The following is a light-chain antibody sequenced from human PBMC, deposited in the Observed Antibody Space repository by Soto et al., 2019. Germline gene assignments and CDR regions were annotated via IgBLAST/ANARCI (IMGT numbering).Light chain of an antibody. V-gene: IGLV8-61*01. Sequence: QTVVTQEPSFSVSPGGTVTLTCGLSSGSVSTSYYPSWYQQTPGQAPRTLIYSTNTRSSGVPDRFSGSILGNKAALTITGAQADDESDYYCVLYMGSGISPDVFGTGTKLTVL. CDR1: SGSVSTSYY. J-gene: IGLJ1*01. CDR3: VLYMGSGISPDV. CDR2: STN.